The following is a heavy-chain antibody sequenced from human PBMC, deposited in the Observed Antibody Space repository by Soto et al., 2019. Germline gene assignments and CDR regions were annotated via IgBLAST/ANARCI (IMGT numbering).Heavy chain of an antibody. D-gene: IGHD2-15*01. V-gene: IGHV4-59*08. J-gene: IGHJ4*02. CDR3: ARHYCSGAGCYFFDS. Sequence: SETLSLTCTVSGGSITNKYWSWIRQPPGKGLEWIGFIYYSGSTNYNPSLKSRVTISVDTSKNQFSLKLSSVTASDTAVYYCARHYCSGAGCYFFDSWGQGTPVT. CDR1: GGSITNKY. CDR2: IYYSGST.